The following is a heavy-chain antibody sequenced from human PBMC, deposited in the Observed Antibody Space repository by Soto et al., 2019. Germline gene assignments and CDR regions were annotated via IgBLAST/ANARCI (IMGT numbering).Heavy chain of an antibody. CDR1: GYTFTNYA. D-gene: IGHD2-15*01. J-gene: IGHJ4*02. Sequence: QVQLVQSGAEVKKPGASVKVSCKASGYTFTNYAMHWVRQAPGQRLEWMGWINAGNGNTKYSQKFQGRVTITRDTSASTAYMDLSSLRSEDTAVYYCASGPGGPDGPGDYWGQGTLVTVSS. V-gene: IGHV1-3*01. CDR2: INAGNGNT. CDR3: ASGPGGPDGPGDY.